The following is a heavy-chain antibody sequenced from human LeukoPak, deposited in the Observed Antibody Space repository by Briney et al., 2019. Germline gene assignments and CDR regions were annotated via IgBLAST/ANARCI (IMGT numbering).Heavy chain of an antibody. Sequence: SETLSLTCAVYGGSFSGYYWSWIRQPPGKGLEWIGEINHSGSTNYNPSLKSRVTISVDTSKNQFSLKLSSVTAADTAVYYCARAPRARYSSGWPPQNYYYYYGMDVWGQGTTVTVSS. CDR3: ARAPRARYSSGWPPQNYYYYYGMDV. D-gene: IGHD6-19*01. CDR2: INHSGST. CDR1: GGSFSGYY. V-gene: IGHV4-34*01. J-gene: IGHJ6*02.